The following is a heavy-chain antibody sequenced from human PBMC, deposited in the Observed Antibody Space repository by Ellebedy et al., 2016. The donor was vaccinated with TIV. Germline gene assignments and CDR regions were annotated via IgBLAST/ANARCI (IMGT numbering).Heavy chain of an antibody. CDR2: IYSGGAT. CDR3: ARKYIYGFD. V-gene: IGHV3-66*01. Sequence: GESLKISCAASGFTVSSNYMSWVRQAPGKGLEWVSAIYSGGATSYADSVKGRFTISRDNSKNTLYLQMNSLRVEDTAVYYCARKYIYGFDWGQGTLVTVSS. D-gene: IGHD5-18*01. J-gene: IGHJ4*02. CDR1: GFTVSSNY.